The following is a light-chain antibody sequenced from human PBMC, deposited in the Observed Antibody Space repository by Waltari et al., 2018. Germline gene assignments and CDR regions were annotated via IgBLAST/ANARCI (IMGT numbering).Light chain of an antibody. Sequence: QSALTQPASVSGSPGQSVSISCTGTINDLGVYGYVPWYQQLPGKAPKLMIYEVSYRPSGVSSRFSGSKSGNTASLTISGLQAEDEAVYYCSSHTSTVPHVFGTGTKVTVV. CDR3: SSHTSTVPHV. CDR1: INDLGVYGY. J-gene: IGLJ1*01. V-gene: IGLV2-14*01. CDR2: EVS.